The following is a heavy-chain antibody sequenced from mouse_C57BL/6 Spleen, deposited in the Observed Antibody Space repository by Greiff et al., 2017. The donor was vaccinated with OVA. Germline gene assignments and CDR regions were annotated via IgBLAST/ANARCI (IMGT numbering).Heavy chain of an antibody. D-gene: IGHD1-1*01. Sequence: EVMLVESGGGLVQPGGSMKLSCVASGFTFSNYWMNWVRQSPEKGLEWVAQIRLKSDNYATHYAESVKGRFTISRDDSNSSVYLQMNYLRAGGTGIYYCTGHYYYGRYWYVDVWGTGTTVTVSS. CDR1: GFTFSNYW. CDR3: TGHYYYGRYWYVDV. J-gene: IGHJ1*03. CDR2: IRLKSDNYAT. V-gene: IGHV6-3*01.